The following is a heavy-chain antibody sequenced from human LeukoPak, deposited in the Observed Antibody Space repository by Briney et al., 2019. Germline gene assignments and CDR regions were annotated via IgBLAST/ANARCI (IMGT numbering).Heavy chain of an antibody. Sequence: SESRSLTCTVAGRSIGSGDYFWNWIRQPPGKGLEWIGYIYNSKTTHYNPSLKSRVTISVDTSKNQFSLKLNSVTAADTAIYYCARDLGVDWGQGTLVSISS. J-gene: IGHJ4*02. CDR3: ARDLGVD. D-gene: IGHD3-16*01. V-gene: IGHV4-30-4*01. CDR2: IYNSKTT. CDR1: GRSIGSGDYF.